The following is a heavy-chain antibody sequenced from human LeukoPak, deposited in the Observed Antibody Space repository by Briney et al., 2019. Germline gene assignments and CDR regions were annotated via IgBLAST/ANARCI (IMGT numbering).Heavy chain of an antibody. D-gene: IGHD4-17*01. J-gene: IGHJ4*02. CDR2: INWSGGST. CDR3: ARLPLSIPDGVGDY. V-gene: IGHV3-20*04. Sequence: GGSLRLSCTASGFAFDEHGMSWVRQVPGKGLEWVSGINWSGGSTGYADPLRGRFTISRDNAKNSLYLQMDSLRAEDTAVYYCARLPLSIPDGVGDYWGQGTLVTVSS. CDR1: GFAFDEHG.